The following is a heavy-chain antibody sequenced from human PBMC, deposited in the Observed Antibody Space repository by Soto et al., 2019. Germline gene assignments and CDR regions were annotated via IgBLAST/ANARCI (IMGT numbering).Heavy chain of an antibody. CDR2: INAGNGYT. CDR1: GYTFANYP. Sequence: QVQLVQSGAEGKKPGASVKVSCETSGYTFANYPMHWVRQAPGQTLEWMGWINAGNGYTKYSQKFQGRVTITRDTSASIAYLELSSLRSEDTAVYYCAGAKIITTLEYWGQGTRVTVSS. D-gene: IGHD3-10*01. J-gene: IGHJ4*02. V-gene: IGHV1-3*01. CDR3: AGAKIITTLEY.